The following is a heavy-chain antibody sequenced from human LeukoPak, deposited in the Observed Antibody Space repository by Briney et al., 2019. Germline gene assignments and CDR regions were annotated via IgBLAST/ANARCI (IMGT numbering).Heavy chain of an antibody. CDR2: INSDGSST. D-gene: IGHD3-10*01. J-gene: IGHJ4*02. Sequence: GGSLRLSCAASGFTFSSYWMHWVRQAPGKGLVWVSRINSDGSSTSYADSVKGRFTISRDNSKNTLYLQMNSLRAEDTAVYYCAKTPVLLWFGELWSGYWGQGTLVTVSS. CDR1: GFTFSSYW. V-gene: IGHV3-74*01. CDR3: AKTPVLLWFGELWSGY.